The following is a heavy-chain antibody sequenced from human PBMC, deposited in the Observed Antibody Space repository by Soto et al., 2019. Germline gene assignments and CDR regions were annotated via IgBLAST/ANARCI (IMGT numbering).Heavy chain of an antibody. J-gene: IGHJ4*02. CDR2: IYPGDSET. CDR1: GYSFTIYR. CDR3: ARGDTAMAPYYFDY. Sequence: GESLKISCKGSGYSFTIYRIAWVRQMPGKGLEWMGIIYPGDSETRYSPSFQGQVTISADKSINTAYLQWSSLRASDTAMYYCARGDTAMAPYYFDYWGQGTLVTVSS. V-gene: IGHV5-51*01. D-gene: IGHD5-18*01.